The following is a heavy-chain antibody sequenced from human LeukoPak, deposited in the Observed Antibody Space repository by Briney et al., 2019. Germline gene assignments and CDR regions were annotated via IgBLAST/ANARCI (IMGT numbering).Heavy chain of an antibody. D-gene: IGHD3-3*01. CDR3: ARDRGDFWSGYYEDY. J-gene: IGHJ4*02. CDR1: GFTFSDYY. V-gene: IGHV3-11*01. CDR2: ISSSGSTI. Sequence: GGSLRLSCAASGFTFSDYYMSWIRQAPGKGREWVSYISSSGSTIYYADSVKGRFTISRDNAKNSLYLQMNSLRAEDTAVYYCARDRGDFWSGYYEDYWGQGTLVTVSS.